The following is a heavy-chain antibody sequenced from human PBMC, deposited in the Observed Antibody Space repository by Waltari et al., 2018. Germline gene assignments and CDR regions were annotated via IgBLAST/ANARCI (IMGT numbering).Heavy chain of an antibody. V-gene: IGHV3-74*01. Sequence: EVQLVESGGGLVQPGGSLRLSCADSGFTFSRYWMHWVRQAPGKGLVWGSRISGDGSDPIYADSVKGRFTISRDNAKNTLYLQMSSLRVEDTAVYYCAREQYGQPFDYWGQGTLVTVSS. CDR2: ISGDGSDP. CDR1: GFTFSRYW. CDR3: AREQYGQPFDY. D-gene: IGHD2-2*01. J-gene: IGHJ4*02.